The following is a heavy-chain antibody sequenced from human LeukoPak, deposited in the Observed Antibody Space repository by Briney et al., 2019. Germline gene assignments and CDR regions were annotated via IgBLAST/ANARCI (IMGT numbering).Heavy chain of an antibody. Sequence: PSETLSLTCTVSGGSISSYYWSWIRQPPGKGLEWIGYIYYSGSTNYNPSLKSRVTISVDTSKNQFSLKLSSVTAADTAVYYCARSKSITMVRGVRRDWFDPWGQGTLVTVSS. V-gene: IGHV4-59*08. CDR1: GGSISSYY. CDR3: ARSKSITMVRGVRRDWFDP. CDR2: IYYSGST. D-gene: IGHD3-10*01. J-gene: IGHJ5*02.